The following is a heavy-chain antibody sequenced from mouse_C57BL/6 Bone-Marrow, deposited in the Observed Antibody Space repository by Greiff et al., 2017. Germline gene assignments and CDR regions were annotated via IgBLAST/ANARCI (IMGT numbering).Heavy chain of an antibody. CDR3: ARHGGGYYYFDY. J-gene: IGHJ2*01. CDR2: ISNLAYSI. CDR1: GFTFSDYG. D-gene: IGHD2-3*01. V-gene: IGHV5-15*01. Sequence: DVKLVESGGGLVQPGGSLKLSCAASGFTFSDYGMAWVRQAPRQGPEWVAFISNLAYSIYYADTVTGRFTISRENAKNTLYLEMSSLRSEDTAMYFCARHGGGYYYFDYWGHGTTLTVSS.